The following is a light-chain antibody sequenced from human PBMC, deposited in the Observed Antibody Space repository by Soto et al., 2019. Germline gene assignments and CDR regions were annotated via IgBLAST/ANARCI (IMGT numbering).Light chain of an antibody. CDR2: GAS. CDR3: QQHGSSPTWT. Sequence: EIVLTQSPGTLSFSPGERATLSCRASQSVSSSYLAWYQQKPGQAPRLLIYGASSRATGIPDRFSGSGSGTDFSLTISRLEPEDFAVYYCQQHGSSPTWTFGQGTKVDIK. V-gene: IGKV3-20*01. J-gene: IGKJ1*01. CDR1: QSVSSSY.